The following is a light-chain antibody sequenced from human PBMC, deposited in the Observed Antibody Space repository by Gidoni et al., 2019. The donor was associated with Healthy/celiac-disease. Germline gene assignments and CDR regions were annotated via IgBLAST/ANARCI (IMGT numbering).Light chain of an antibody. CDR2: KES. Sequence: DIQITQSPSTLSASVGDRVTITCRASQSISSWLDWYQQKPGKAPKLLIYKESSLESGVPSRFSGSGSGTEFTLTISSRQTDDFATYYCQQYNSYWTFGQGTKVEIK. J-gene: IGKJ1*01. V-gene: IGKV1-5*03. CDR1: QSISSW. CDR3: QQYNSYWT.